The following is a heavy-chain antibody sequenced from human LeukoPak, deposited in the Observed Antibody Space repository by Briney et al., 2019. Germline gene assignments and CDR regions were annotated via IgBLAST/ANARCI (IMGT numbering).Heavy chain of an antibody. CDR1: GYTFTSYG. Sequence: ASEKVSCKASGYTFTSYGISWVRQAPGQGLEWMGWISAYNGNTNYAQKLQGRVTMTTDTSTSTAYMELRSLRSDDTAVYYCARDLVVAARNPGHGYWGQGTLVTVSS. J-gene: IGHJ4*02. D-gene: IGHD2-15*01. CDR2: ISAYNGNT. V-gene: IGHV1-18*01. CDR3: ARDLVVAARNPGHGY.